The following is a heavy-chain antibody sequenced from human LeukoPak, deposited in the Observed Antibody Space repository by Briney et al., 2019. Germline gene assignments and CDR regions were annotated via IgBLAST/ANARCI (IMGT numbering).Heavy chain of an antibody. D-gene: IGHD3-22*01. CDR1: GGSISSGGYY. V-gene: IGHV4-31*03. Sequence: SETLCLTCTVSGGSISSGGYYWSWIRQHPGKGLEWIGYIYYSGSTYYNPSLKSRVTISVDTSKNQFSLKLSSVTAADTAVYYCARVPYYYDSSGYGPDFDYWGQGTLVTVSS. CDR2: IYYSGST. J-gene: IGHJ4*02. CDR3: ARVPYYYDSSGYGPDFDY.